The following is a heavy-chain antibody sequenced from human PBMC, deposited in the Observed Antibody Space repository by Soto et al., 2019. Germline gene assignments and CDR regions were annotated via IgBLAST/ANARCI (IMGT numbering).Heavy chain of an antibody. CDR3: ARGGDSSSWPPNWFDP. J-gene: IGHJ5*02. V-gene: IGHV1-2*02. Sequence: ASVKVSFKASGYTFTGYYMHWVRQAPGQGLEWMGWINPNSGGTNYAQKFQGRVTMTRDTSISTAYMELSRLRSDDTAVYYCARGGDSSSWPPNWFDPWGQGTLVTVSS. CDR1: GYTFTGYY. D-gene: IGHD6-13*01. CDR2: INPNSGGT.